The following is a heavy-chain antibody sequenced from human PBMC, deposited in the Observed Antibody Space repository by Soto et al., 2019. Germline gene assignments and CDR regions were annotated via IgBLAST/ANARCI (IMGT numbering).Heavy chain of an antibody. CDR2: ISYDGNNE. J-gene: IGHJ4*02. CDR1: GFTLSNYP. Sequence: GGSLRLSCAASGFTLSNYPMNWVRQAPGKGLEWVALISYDGNNEYYADSVKGRFTISRDNSRNTLYLHMNSLRVEDTAVYYCAKGEYSNSLASWGQGTLVTVSS. D-gene: IGHD6-6*01. CDR3: AKGEYSNSLAS. V-gene: IGHV3-30-3*01.